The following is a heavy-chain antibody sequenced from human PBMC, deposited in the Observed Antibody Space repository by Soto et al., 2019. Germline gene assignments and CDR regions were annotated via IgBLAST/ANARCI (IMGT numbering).Heavy chain of an antibody. J-gene: IGHJ4*02. CDR1: GYGFTTYG. D-gene: IGHD3-10*01. CDR3: ARGRYGEY. V-gene: IGHV1-18*01. Sequence: QIHLVQSGAEVKKPGASVKVSCKGSGYGFTTYGITWVRQAPGQGLEWMAWISAHNGNTNYAQKLQGRVTVTRDTSTSTAYLELRRLRSDDTAVAYCARGRYGEYWGQGALVTVSS. CDR2: ISAHNGNT.